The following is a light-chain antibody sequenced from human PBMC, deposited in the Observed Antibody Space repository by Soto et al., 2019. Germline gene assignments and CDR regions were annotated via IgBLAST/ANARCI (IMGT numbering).Light chain of an antibody. V-gene: IGKV3-15*01. CDR2: GAS. CDR1: QSVSSN. Sequence: EIVITQSPATLSVSPGERATLSCRASQSVSSNLAWYQQKPGQAPRLLIYGASTRATGIPARFSGSGSGTESTLTISSLRSEDFAVYYCQQYNNWPRTFGQGTKVDIK. CDR3: QQYNNWPRT. J-gene: IGKJ1*01.